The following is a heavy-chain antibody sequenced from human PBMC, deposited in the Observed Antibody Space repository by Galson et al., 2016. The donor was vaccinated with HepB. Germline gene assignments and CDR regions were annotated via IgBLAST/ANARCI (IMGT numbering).Heavy chain of an antibody. CDR1: GFRFSDYY. J-gene: IGHJ5*02. CDR2: ISSSGRPI. CDR3: ARMIPLYSSGWYVRGDGWFDT. V-gene: IGHV3-11*01. Sequence: SLRLSCAASGFRFSDYYMSWIRQAPGKGLEWLSYISSSGRPINYADSVKGRLTVSRDNAKNSLYLQMNNLRGEDTAVYYCARMIPLYSSGWYVRGDGWFDTWGQGTLVTVSS. D-gene: IGHD6-19*01.